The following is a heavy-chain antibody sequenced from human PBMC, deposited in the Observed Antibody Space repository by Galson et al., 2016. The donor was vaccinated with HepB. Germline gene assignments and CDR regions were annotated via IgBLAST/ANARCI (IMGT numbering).Heavy chain of an antibody. J-gene: IGHJ4*02. V-gene: IGHV5-51*01. Sequence: QSGAEVKEPGESLKISCRGSGYSFNTYWIGWVRQMPGKGLELMGIINPGNSNTRYGPSFQGQVTISTDKSISTVYPQWSRLKASDSAMYYCARQGGSKGWRYLDYWGQGTLVTVSS. CDR2: INPGNSNT. CDR3: ARQGGSKGWRYLDY. D-gene: IGHD3-10*01. CDR1: GYSFNTYW.